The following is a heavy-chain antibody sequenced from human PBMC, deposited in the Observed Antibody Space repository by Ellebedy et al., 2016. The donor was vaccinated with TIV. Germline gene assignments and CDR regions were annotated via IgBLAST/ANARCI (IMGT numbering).Heavy chain of an antibody. J-gene: IGHJ3*01. CDR1: RFSFSSYW. D-gene: IGHD4-17*01. Sequence: GESLKISCAASRFSFSSYWMSWVRQPPGKGLEWVANINQDGSDKYYVDSVKGRFTISRDNAKDSLYLQMNRLRADDTAVYVCASDGSYGDYRSPTHALTFWGQGTMVTVSP. CDR2: INQDGSDK. V-gene: IGHV3-7*01. CDR3: ASDGSYGDYRSPTHALTF.